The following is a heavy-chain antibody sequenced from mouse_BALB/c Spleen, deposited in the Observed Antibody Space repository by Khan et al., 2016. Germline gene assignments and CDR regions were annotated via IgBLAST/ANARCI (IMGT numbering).Heavy chain of an antibody. CDR3: ARGSYYYGSSDGWFAY. J-gene: IGHJ3*01. Sequence: QVQLQQPGAELAKPGASVKMSCKASGYTFTDYWMHWVKQRPGQGLEWIGYINPSTGYTEYNQKFKDKATLTADKSSSTAYMQLSSLTSEDSAVYYCARGSYYYGSSDGWFAYWGQGTLVTVAA. V-gene: IGHV1-7*01. D-gene: IGHD1-1*01. CDR1: GYTFTDYW. CDR2: INPSTGYT.